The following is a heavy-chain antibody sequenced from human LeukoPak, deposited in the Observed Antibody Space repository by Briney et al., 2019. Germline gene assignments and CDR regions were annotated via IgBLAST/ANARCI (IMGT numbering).Heavy chain of an antibody. CDR1: GYTFTGYY. D-gene: IGHD3-16*02. J-gene: IGHJ4*02. CDR3: ASGFGITFGGVIVSLDY. CDR2: INPNSGGT. V-gene: IGHV1-2*02. Sequence: GASVKVSCKASGYTFTGYYMHWVRQAPGQELEWMGWINPNSGGTNYAQKFQGRVTMTRDTSISTAYMELSRLRSDDTAVYYCASGFGITFGGVIVSLDYWGQGTLVTVSS.